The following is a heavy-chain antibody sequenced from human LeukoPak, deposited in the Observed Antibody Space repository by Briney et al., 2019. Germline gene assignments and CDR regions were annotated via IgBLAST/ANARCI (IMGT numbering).Heavy chain of an antibody. V-gene: IGHV3-23*01. D-gene: IGHD5-18*01. J-gene: IGHJ4*02. CDR3: AKVGYSYHPGGFDY. CDR1: GFTFSSYW. Sequence: GGSLRLSCAASGFTFSSYWMSWVRQAPGKGLEWVSAISGSGGSTYYADSVKGRFTISRDNSKNTLYLQMNRLRAEDTAVCYCAKVGYSYHPGGFDYWGQGTLVTVSS. CDR2: ISGSGGST.